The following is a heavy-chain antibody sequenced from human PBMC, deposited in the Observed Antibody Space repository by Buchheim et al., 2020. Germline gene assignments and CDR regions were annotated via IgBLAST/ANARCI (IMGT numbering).Heavy chain of an antibody. D-gene: IGHD3-3*01. V-gene: IGHV3-30*03. CDR2: ISYDGSNK. J-gene: IGHJ6*02. CDR3: ASLRNFWSGYYTSYGMDV. CDR1: GFTFSSYG. Sequence: QVQLVESGGGVVQPGRSLRLSCAASGFTFSSYGMHWVRQAPGKGLEWVAVISYDGSNKYYADSVKGRFTISRDNAKNSLYLQMNSLRAEDTAVYYCASLRNFWSGYYTSYGMDVWGQGTT.